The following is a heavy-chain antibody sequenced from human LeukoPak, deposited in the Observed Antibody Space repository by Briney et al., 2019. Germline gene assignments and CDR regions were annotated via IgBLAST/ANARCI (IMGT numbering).Heavy chain of an antibody. D-gene: IGHD3-22*01. CDR3: ARDISGYYYFYF. CDR2: IWYDGSNK. Sequence: GGSLRLSCAASGFTFSNYVMHWVRQAPGKGLEWVAVIWYDGSNKYYADSVQGRFIISRDNSKNTLYLQMNSLRAEDTAVYYCARDISGYYYFYFWGQGTLVTVSS. CDR1: GFTFSNYV. J-gene: IGHJ4*02. V-gene: IGHV3-33*01.